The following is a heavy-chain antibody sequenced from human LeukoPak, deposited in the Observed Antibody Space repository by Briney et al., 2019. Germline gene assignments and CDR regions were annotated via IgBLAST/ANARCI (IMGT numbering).Heavy chain of an antibody. J-gene: IGHJ3*02. CDR3: ASREYCIGGSCHDAFDI. V-gene: IGHV6-1*01. CDR1: GDNVSSNTGA. Sequence: SQTLSLTCAISGDNVSSNTGAWSWIRQSPSRGLEWLGRTYYRSKWFYDYAPSVRGRITINPDTSKNQVSLHLNSVTPEDTAVYYCASREYCIGGSCHDAFDIWGQGTMVTVSS. D-gene: IGHD2-15*01. CDR2: TYYRSKWFY.